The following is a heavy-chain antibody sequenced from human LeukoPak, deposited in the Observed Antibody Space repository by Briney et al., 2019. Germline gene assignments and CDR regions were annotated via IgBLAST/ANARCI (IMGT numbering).Heavy chain of an antibody. V-gene: IGHV3-53*01. J-gene: IGHJ4*02. Sequence: GGSLRLSCAASGFTVSSNYMSWVRRAPGKGLEWVSVIYSGGSTYYADSVKGRFTISRDNSKNTLYLQMNSLRAEDTAVYYCARDSSAQKNFDYWGQGTLVTVSS. CDR3: ARDSSAQKNFDY. D-gene: IGHD3-22*01. CDR1: GFTVSSNY. CDR2: IYSGGST.